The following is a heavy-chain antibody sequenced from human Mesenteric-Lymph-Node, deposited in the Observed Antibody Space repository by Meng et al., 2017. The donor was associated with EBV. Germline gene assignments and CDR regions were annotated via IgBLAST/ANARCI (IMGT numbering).Heavy chain of an antibody. CDR1: GGSISSGGYS. D-gene: IGHD5-12*01. Sequence: HLQLQQPGSVLVKPSQTLSLTCAVSGGSISSGGYSWSWIRQPPGKGLEWIGYIYHSGSTYYNPSLKSRVTISVDTSKNQFSLKLSSVTAADTAVYYCARGLEVATMSYWGQGTLVTVSS. CDR3: ARGLEVATMSY. V-gene: IGHV4-30-2*05. CDR2: IYHSGST. J-gene: IGHJ4*02.